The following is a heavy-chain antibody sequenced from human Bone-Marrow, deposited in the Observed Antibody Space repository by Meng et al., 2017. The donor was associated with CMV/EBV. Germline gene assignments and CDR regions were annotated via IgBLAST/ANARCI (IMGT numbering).Heavy chain of an antibody. V-gene: IGHV3-30*02. Sequence: GGSLRLSCVASGLTFSADGMHWVRQPPGKGLQWVAFIRYDGSHQYYEDSVKGRFTISRDNSRNTLYLQMNSLRTDDTAVYYCARGEAGTHFDNWGQGTLVTVSS. CDR1: GLTFSADG. CDR2: IRYDGSHQ. D-gene: IGHD6-13*01. J-gene: IGHJ4*02. CDR3: ARGEAGTHFDN.